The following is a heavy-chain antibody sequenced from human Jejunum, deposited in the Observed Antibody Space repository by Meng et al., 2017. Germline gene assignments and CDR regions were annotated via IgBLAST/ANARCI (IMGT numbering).Heavy chain of an antibody. CDR1: GYTFTNHY. Sequence: QVQLVQSGAEVKKPGASVKVSCKTSGYTFTNHYMHWVRQAPGQGLEWMGQINPTGGSTSNAQIFQGRLTLTRDTSTSTVYMELSSLRSEDTALYYRARDFFGVVTSGAFDMWGQGTMVTVSS. CDR3: ARDFFGVVTSGAFDM. V-gene: IGHV1-46*01. CDR2: INPTGGST. J-gene: IGHJ3*02. D-gene: IGHD3-22*01.